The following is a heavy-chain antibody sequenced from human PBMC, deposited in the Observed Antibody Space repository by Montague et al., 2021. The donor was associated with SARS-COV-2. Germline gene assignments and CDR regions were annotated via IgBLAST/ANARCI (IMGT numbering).Heavy chain of an antibody. V-gene: IGHV3-20*04. Sequence: SLRLSCAASGSTFSNYGLREVVTGSGKAGAGGYSISRNCNNQDFADSVKGRFNISRDNAKNSLYLQMNSLRAEDTALYYCVRGFRNGPFDVWGQGTLVSVAS. J-gene: IGHJ4*02. CDR3: VRGFRNGPFDV. D-gene: IGHD1-14*01. CDR1: GSTFSNYG. CDR2: ISRNCNNQ.